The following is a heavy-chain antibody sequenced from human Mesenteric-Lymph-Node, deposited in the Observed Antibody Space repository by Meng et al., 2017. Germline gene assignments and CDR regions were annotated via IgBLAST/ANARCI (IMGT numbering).Heavy chain of an antibody. D-gene: IGHD2-2*01. V-gene: IGHV4-34*01. J-gene: IGHJ4*02. CDR2: ITNRGSA. Sequence: QVHLQQWGTGLLKPSETLSLTCAVYGGSFSDYYWSWIRQSPGKGLEWIGEITNRGSANYNPSLKSRVTISVDTSKNQLSLKLSSVTAADTAVYYCARGGYCSSTSCPRPLYWGQGTLVTVSS. CDR1: GGSFSDYY. CDR3: ARGGYCSSTSCPRPLY.